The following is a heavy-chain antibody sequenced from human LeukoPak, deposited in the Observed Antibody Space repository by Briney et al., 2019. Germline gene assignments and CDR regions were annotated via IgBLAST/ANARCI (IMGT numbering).Heavy chain of an antibody. CDR3: ARGKVVTMVRGVIITYFDY. Sequence: ASVKVSCKASGYSFTRYFIHWVRQARGQGLEWMGIIIPSDGSTSYAQKFQGRVTMTRDTSTSTVYMELSSLRSEDTAVYYCARGKVVTMVRGVIITYFDYWGQGTLVTVSS. CDR2: IIPSDGST. J-gene: IGHJ4*02. V-gene: IGHV1-46*01. CDR1: GYSFTRYF. D-gene: IGHD3-10*01.